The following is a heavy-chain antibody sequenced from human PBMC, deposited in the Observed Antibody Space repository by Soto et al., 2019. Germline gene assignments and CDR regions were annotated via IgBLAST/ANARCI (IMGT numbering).Heavy chain of an antibody. V-gene: IGHV1-18*01. CDR1: GYGFTTYG. J-gene: IGHJ4*02. CDR2: ISAHNGNT. D-gene: IGHD1-1*01. Sequence: QVHLVQSGAEGKKPGASVKVSCKGSGYGFTTYGITWVRQAPGQGLEWMAWISAHNGNTNYAQKLQGRVTVTRDTSTSTAYTELRSLRSDDTAVYYCARGRYGDYWGQGALVTVSS. CDR3: ARGRYGDY.